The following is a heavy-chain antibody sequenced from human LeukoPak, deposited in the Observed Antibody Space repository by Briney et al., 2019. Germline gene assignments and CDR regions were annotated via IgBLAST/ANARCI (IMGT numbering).Heavy chain of an antibody. J-gene: IGHJ4*02. D-gene: IGHD3-3*01. CDR2: ISASGGST. CDR3: ARDQYDTWSRRGNFDS. Sequence: PGGSLRLSCAASGFTIRTYAMTWVRQGPGKDLEWISTISASGGSTYYADSVKGRFTISRDTSKNTLYLQMNSLRVEDTAVFYCARDQYDTWSRRGNFDSWGQGTLVIVSS. CDR1: GFTIRTYA. V-gene: IGHV3-23*01.